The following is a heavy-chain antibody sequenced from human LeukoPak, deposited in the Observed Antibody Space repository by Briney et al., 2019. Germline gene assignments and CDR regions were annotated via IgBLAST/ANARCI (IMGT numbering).Heavy chain of an antibody. J-gene: IGHJ4*02. CDR2: ISHDGRTK. CDR3: ARPSPPGDGYNPPDH. V-gene: IGHV3-30*04. CDR1: GFNFDNFA. Sequence: GKSLTLSCVVSGFNFDNFAMHWVRQPLGKGLEWVAVISHDGRTKYYADSMKGRITISRDNSKNALFLQMNNLRSEDTAVYFCARPSPPGDGYNPPDHWGQGTLVTVSS. D-gene: IGHD5-24*01.